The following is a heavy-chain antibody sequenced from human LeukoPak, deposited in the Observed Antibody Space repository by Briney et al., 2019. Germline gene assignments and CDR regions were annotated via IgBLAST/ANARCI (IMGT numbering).Heavy chain of an antibody. J-gene: IGHJ4*02. CDR1: GFTFSSYA. D-gene: IGHD3-22*01. CDR3: AKRDHYYDSSGYYV. V-gene: IGHV3-23*01. Sequence: PGGSLRLSCAASGFTFSSYAMSWVRQAPGKGLEWVSAISGSGGSTYYADSVKGRFTISRDNSKNTLYLQMNSLRAEDTAVYYCAKRDHYYDSSGYYVWGQGTLVTVSS. CDR2: ISGSGGST.